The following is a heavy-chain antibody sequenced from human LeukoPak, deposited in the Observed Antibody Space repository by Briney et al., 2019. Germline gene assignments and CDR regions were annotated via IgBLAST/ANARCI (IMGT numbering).Heavy chain of an antibody. CDR2: IKQDGSEK. CDR3: ARHSRGRWYVFDY. CDR1: RFSFSTHW. D-gene: IGHD6-13*01. V-gene: IGHV3-7*05. Sequence: GGSLRLSCAASRFSFSTHWMSWVREAPGTGLEWVANIKQDGSEKYYVDSVKGRFTISRDNAKDSLYLEMNSLRAEDTAVYYCARHSRGRWYVFDYWGQGTLVTVSS. J-gene: IGHJ4*02.